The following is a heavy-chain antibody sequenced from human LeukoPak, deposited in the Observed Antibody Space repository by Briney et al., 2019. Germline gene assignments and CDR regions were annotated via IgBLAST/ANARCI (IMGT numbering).Heavy chain of an antibody. Sequence: GGSLRLSCAASGFTFSSCAMHWVRQPPGKGLEHVSAISSNGGITYYADSVKGRFTISRDNSKNTLSLQMGSLRAEDMAVYYCARLGASLPDAFDIWGQGTMVTVSS. V-gene: IGHV3-64*02. CDR2: ISSNGGIT. CDR3: ARLGASLPDAFDI. D-gene: IGHD4/OR15-4a*01. J-gene: IGHJ3*02. CDR1: GFTFSSCA.